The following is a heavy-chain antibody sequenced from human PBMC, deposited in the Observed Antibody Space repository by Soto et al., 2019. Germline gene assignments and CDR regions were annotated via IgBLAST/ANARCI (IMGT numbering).Heavy chain of an antibody. Sequence: EVQLVESGGGLIQPGGSLRLSCAVSGFTVSNNYMSWVRQAPGKGLEGVSVIYSGGYTAYGDSVKGRFTISRDNSKNTLFLQKNSRGAAATAVFSCAPRPGGGGYWGQGTLVTVSS. CDR2: IYSGGYT. CDR3: APRPGGGGY. J-gene: IGHJ4*02. D-gene: IGHD3-10*01. CDR1: GFTVSNNY. V-gene: IGHV3-53*01.